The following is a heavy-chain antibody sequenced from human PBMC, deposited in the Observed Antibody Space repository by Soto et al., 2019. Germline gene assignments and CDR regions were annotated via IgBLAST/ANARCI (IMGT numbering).Heavy chain of an antibody. D-gene: IGHD3-10*01. CDR2: ITTSSSPT. CDR1: GFTFSDYS. Sequence: GGSLRLSCAASGFTFSDYSMNWVRQAPGKGLEWVSYITTSSSPTYYADSVKGRFTISRDNVKNSLYLQMNSLRDEDTAVYYCASTSLLGINWFDPWGRGTLVTVSS. V-gene: IGHV3-48*02. J-gene: IGHJ5*02. CDR3: ASTSLLGINWFDP.